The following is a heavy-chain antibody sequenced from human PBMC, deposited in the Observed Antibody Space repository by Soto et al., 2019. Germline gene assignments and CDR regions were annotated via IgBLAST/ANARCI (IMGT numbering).Heavy chain of an antibody. CDR1: GYTFTGYY. J-gene: IGHJ4*02. Sequence: ASVKVSCKASGYTFTGYYMHWVRQAPGQGLEWMGWINPNSGGTNYAQKFQGWVTMTRDTSISTAYMELSRLRSDDTAVYYCARDRCPYLLGYCSGGSYVDYWGQGTLVTVSS. D-gene: IGHD2-15*01. V-gene: IGHV1-2*04. CDR3: ARDRCPYLLGYCSGGSYVDY. CDR2: INPNSGGT.